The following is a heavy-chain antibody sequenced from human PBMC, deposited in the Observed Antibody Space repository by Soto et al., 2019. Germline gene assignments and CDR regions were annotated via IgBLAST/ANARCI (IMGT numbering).Heavy chain of an antibody. D-gene: IGHD3-10*01. V-gene: IGHV3-33*06. CDR2: LWFDGSNE. CDR3: AKVLYASESFDSEEAPYGMDV. J-gene: IGHJ6*02. CDR1: GFPFSRYD. Sequence: GGSLRLSCAASGFPFSRYDMHWVRQAPGKGLEWVAVLWFDGSNEYYADSVQGRFTISRDNSKNTLYLQMGSLRAEDTAVYYCAKVLYASESFDSEEAPYGMDVWGQGTTVTVSS.